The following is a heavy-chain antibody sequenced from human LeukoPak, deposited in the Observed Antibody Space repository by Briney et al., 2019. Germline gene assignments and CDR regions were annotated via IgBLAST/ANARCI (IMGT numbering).Heavy chain of an antibody. D-gene: IGHD2-21*02. CDR2: MRYDENNK. V-gene: IGHV3-30*02. Sequence: GGSLRLSCVASGFTFSTYGMHWVRQAPGKGLECVAFMRYDENNKYYADSVKGRFTISRDNSKNTLYLQMNSLRAEDTAVYYCAKDWRAYCGGDCYSYFDCWGQGTLVTVSS. CDR3: AKDWRAYCGGDCYSYFDC. CDR1: GFTFSTYG. J-gene: IGHJ4*02.